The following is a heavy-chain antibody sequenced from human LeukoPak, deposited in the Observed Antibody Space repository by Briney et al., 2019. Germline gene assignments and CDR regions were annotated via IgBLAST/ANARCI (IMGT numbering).Heavy chain of an antibody. V-gene: IGHV4-59*01. Sequence: PSQTLSLTCTVSGGSISSYYWSWIRQPPGKGLEWIGYIYYSGSTNYNPSLKSRVTISVDTSKNQFSLKLSSVTAADTAVYYCARRVSSSPYYFDYWGQGTLVTVSS. CDR2: IYYSGST. J-gene: IGHJ4*02. CDR1: GGSISSYY. D-gene: IGHD6-13*01. CDR3: ARRVSSSPYYFDY.